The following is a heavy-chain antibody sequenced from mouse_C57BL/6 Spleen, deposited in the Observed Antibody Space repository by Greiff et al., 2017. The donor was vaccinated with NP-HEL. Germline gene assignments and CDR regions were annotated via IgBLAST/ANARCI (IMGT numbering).Heavy chain of an antibody. J-gene: IGHJ3*01. CDR2: IDPSDSYT. D-gene: IGHD1-3*01. CDR3: ARWTLTCFAY. Sequence: VQLQQPGAELVMPGASVKLSCKASGYTFTNYWMHWVKQRHGQGLEWIGDIDPSDSYTNYNQKFKGKSTLTVDKSSSTAYMQLSSLTSEDSAVDYCARWTLTCFAYWGQGALVTVAA. V-gene: IGHV1-69*01. CDR1: GYTFTNYW.